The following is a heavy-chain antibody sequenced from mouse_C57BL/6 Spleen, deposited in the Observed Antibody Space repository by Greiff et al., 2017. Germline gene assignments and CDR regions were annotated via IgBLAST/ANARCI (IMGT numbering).Heavy chain of an antibody. Sequence: VKVVESGPELVKPGASVKISCKASGYAFSSSWMNWVKQRPGKGLEWIGRIYPGDGDTNYNGKFKGKATLTADKSSSTAYMQLSSLTSEDSAVYFCARERGYLYAMDYWGQGTSVTVSS. CDR2: IYPGDGDT. CDR1: GYAFSSSW. J-gene: IGHJ4*01. CDR3: ARERGYLYAMDY. D-gene: IGHD2-2*01. V-gene: IGHV1-82*01.